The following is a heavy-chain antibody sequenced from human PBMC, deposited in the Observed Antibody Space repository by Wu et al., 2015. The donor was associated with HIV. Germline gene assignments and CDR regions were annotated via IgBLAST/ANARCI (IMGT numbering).Heavy chain of an antibody. J-gene: IGHJ4*02. CDR1: GDTFRRYS. Sequence: QVHLVQSGAEVKKPGSSVKVSCKASGDTFRRYSISWVRQAPGQGPEWMGGIIPIFDTTNYAEKFQGRVTITADDSKRTIYMELHGLTSDDTATYYCVTFGSGTDYNYDYWGQGTLVTVSS. D-gene: IGHD3-10*01. CDR2: IIPIFDTT. CDR3: VTFGSGTDYNYDY. V-gene: IGHV1-69*12.